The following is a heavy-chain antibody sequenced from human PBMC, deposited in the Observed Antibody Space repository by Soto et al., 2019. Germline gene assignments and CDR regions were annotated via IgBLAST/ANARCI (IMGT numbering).Heavy chain of an antibody. Sequence: QVQLVQSGAEVKKPGASVKVSCQASGYTFTNYAISWVRQAPGQGLEWMGWISASTRNTDQAQNFQGRLTMTIDTSTKTANMELRSMRSDDTAVYYCARCYCSVGSCYACWHFDLWGRGTLVTVSS. CDR1: GYTFTNYA. CDR3: ARCYCSVGSCYACWHFDL. CDR2: ISASTRNT. V-gene: IGHV1-18*01. D-gene: IGHD2-15*01. J-gene: IGHJ2*01.